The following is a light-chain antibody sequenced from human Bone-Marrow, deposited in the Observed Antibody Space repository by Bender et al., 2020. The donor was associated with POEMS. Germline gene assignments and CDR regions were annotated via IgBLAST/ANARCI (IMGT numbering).Light chain of an antibody. CDR2: SSH. J-gene: IGLJ2*01. V-gene: IGLV1-47*02. CDR3: AAWDDSLSGPL. CDR1: SSNIGAHA. Sequence: QSVLTQPPSASGTPGQRVTISCSGGSSNIGAHAVNWYQHLPGTAPKLLIYSSHQRPSGVPDRFSGSKSGTSASMAISGLRSEDEADYYCAAWDDSLSGPLFGGGTKLTVL.